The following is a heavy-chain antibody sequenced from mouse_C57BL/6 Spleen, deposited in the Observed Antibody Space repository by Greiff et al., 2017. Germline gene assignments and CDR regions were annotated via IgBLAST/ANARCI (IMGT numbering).Heavy chain of an antibody. D-gene: IGHD1-1*01. V-gene: IGHV1-80*01. CDR1: GYAFSSYW. Sequence: VQLQQSGAELVKPGASVKISCKASGYAFSSYWMNWVKQRPGKGLEWIGQIYPGDGDTNYNGKFKGKATLTADKSSSTAYMQLSSLTSEDSAVYFCARLDTTVVATRYFDYWGQGTTLTVSS. J-gene: IGHJ2*01. CDR3: ARLDTTVVATRYFDY. CDR2: IYPGDGDT.